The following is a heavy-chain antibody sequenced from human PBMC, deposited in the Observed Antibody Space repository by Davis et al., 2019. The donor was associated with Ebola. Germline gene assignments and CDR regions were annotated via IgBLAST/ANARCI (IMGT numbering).Heavy chain of an antibody. Sequence: GESLKISCKGSGYSFTSYWISWVRQMPGKGLEWMGRIDPSDSYTNYSPSFQGQVTISADKSISTAYLQWNSLEASDTALYYCARGYWHFDLWGRGTLVTVSS. J-gene: IGHJ2*01. CDR2: IDPSDSYT. CDR3: ARGYWHFDL. CDR1: GYSFTSYW. V-gene: IGHV5-10-1*04.